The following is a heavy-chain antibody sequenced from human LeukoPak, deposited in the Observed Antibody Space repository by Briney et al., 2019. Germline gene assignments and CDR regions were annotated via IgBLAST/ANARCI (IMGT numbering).Heavy chain of an antibody. J-gene: IGHJ6*02. CDR2: IYHSGST. Sequence: SGTLSLTCAVSGGSISSSNWRSWVRQPPGKGLEWIGEIYHSGSTNYNPSLKSRVTISVDKSKNQFSLKLSSVTAADTAVYYCARNVQLERGNYYGMDVWGQGSTVTVSS. CDR3: ARNVQLERGNYYGMDV. D-gene: IGHD1-1*01. V-gene: IGHV4-4*02. CDR1: GGSISSSNW.